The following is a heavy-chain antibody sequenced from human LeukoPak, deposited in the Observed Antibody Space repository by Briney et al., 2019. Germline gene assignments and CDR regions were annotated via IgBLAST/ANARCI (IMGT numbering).Heavy chain of an antibody. D-gene: IGHD2-2*01. J-gene: IGHJ6*03. CDR1: GYTCTSYY. CDR3: ARVRWGVVPAAGRYMDV. V-gene: IGHV1-46*01. Sequence: ASVKVSCKASGYTCTSYYIHWVRHAPGQGHERMGLINPSGGSTNYAQKFQGRVTMTRDTSTSTVYMDLSSLRFEDTAVYYCARVRWGVVPAAGRYMDVWGKGTTVTISS. CDR2: INPSGGST.